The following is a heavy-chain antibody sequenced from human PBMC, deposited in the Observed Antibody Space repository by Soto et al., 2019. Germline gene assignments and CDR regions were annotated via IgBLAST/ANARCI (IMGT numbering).Heavy chain of an antibody. J-gene: IGHJ3*02. CDR1: GFTLSDYY. V-gene: IGHV3-11*01. Sequence: GGSLRLSCAASGFTLSDYYMSWIRQAPGRGLEWVSYISSSGSTIYYADSVKGRFTISRDNAKNSLYLQMNSLRAEDTAVYYRASKQPVLGDGFDIWGQGTMVTVSS. CDR3: ASKQPVLGDGFDI. CDR2: ISSSGSTI. D-gene: IGHD6-13*01.